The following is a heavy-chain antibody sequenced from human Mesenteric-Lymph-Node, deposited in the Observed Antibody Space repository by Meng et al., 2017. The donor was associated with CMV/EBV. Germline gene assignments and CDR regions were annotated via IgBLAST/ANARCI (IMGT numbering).Heavy chain of an antibody. CDR2: IFNSGST. CDR3: ARDQITLVNEAGLGYFRIDP. V-gene: IGHV4-39*07. Sequence: STDCFWGWIRQTPGKGLEWIGSIFNSGSTFYNPSLQSRVTISLDTSRNQFSLRLNSVTAADTAVYYCARDQITLVNEAGLGYFRIDPWGQGTLVTVSS. CDR1: STDCF. D-gene: IGHD2-8*01. J-gene: IGHJ5*02.